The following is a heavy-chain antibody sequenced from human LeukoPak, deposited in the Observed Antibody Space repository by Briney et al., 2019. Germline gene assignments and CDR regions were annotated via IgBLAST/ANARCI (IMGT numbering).Heavy chain of an antibody. CDR2: ISAYNDNT. Sequence: ASVKVSCKASGYTFTSYGISWVRQAPGQGLEWMGWISAYNDNTNYAQKLQGRVTMTTETSTSTAYMELRSLRSDDTAVYYCARDGNIVVVPAATYYYYYGMDVWGQGTTFTVSS. J-gene: IGHJ6*02. V-gene: IGHV1-18*01. CDR3: ARDGNIVVVPAATYYYYYGMDV. CDR1: GYTFTSYG. D-gene: IGHD2-2*01.